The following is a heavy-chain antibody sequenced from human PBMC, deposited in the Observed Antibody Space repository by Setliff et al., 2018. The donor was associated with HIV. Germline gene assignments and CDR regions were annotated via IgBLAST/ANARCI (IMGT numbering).Heavy chain of an antibody. J-gene: IGHJ5*02. CDR1: GFSISSDGFY. CDR3: ARGRTQWPNYNYFDP. CDR2: IHTSGNT. V-gene: IGHV4-61*02. D-gene: IGHD6-19*01. Sequence: SETLSLTCTLSGFSISSDGFYWNWIRQRPGKGLEWIGRIHTSGNTNYNPSLESRVTISVDTSKSQFSLKLSSLTAADTAVYYCARGRTQWPNYNYFDPWGLGTLVTVSS.